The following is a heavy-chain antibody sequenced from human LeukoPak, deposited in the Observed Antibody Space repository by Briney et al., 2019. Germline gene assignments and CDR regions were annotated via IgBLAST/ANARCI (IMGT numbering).Heavy chain of an antibody. D-gene: IGHD3-22*01. V-gene: IGHV3-21*06. J-gene: IGHJ4*02. CDR2: INSGGTTT. CDR3: LRGDSRDF. Sequence: GGSLGLSCAACGFAFSTYTMNWARQSPGKGLEWVASINSGGTTTHYADSVKGRFTISRDNAQNVLYLQINGLRADDAAVYYCLRGDSRDFWGQGTLVTVSS. CDR1: GFAFSTYT.